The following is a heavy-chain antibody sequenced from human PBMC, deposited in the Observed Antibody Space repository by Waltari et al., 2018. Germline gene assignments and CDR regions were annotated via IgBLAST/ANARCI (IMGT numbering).Heavy chain of an antibody. CDR3: ATSLDAAGND. V-gene: IGHV3-7*01. CDR1: GFSFRRYW. J-gene: IGHJ4*02. CDR2: INHDGSGK. D-gene: IGHD5-18*01. Sequence: EVQLVESGGGLVQPGGSLRLSCATSGFSFRRYWMSWVRQAPGKGLELLANINHDGSGKFFLGSVKGRFTISRDNAKKSVYLQMNSLTGEDTAVYYCATSLDAAGNDWGQGTLVTVSS.